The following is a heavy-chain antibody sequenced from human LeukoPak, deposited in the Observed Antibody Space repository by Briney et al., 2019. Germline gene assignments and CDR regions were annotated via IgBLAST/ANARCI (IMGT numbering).Heavy chain of an antibody. Sequence: SGGSLRLSRAASGFTFSSYAMSWVRQAPGKGLEWVSAISGSGGSTYYADSVKGRFTISRDNSKNTLYLQMNSLRAEDTAVYYCAKDRLAARPPHVTRGFDYWGQGTLVTVSS. J-gene: IGHJ4*02. D-gene: IGHD6-6*01. CDR2: ISGSGGST. CDR3: AKDRLAARPPHVTRGFDY. V-gene: IGHV3-23*01. CDR1: GFTFSSYA.